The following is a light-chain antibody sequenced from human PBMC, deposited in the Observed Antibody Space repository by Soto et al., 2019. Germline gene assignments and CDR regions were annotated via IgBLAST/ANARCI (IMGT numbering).Light chain of an antibody. J-gene: IGKJ1*01. CDR2: KAS. CDR3: QQYNSYPWT. CDR1: QSISSW. V-gene: IGKV1-5*03. Sequence: DIRMTQSPSTLSAFVGDRVTITCRASQSISSWLAWYQQKPGKAPKLLIYKASSLESGVPSRFSGSGSGTEFTFTISSLQPDDFATYYCQQYNSYPWTLGQGTKVDIK.